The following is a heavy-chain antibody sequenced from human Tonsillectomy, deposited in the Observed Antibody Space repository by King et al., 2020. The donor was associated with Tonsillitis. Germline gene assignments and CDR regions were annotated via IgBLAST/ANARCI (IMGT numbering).Heavy chain of an antibody. CDR2: IYPGDSDS. J-gene: IGHJ4*02. D-gene: IGHD1-26*01. CDR3: ATPFIGNYYDGLGY. V-gene: IGHV5-51*01. CDR1: GYSFTTYW. Sequence: VQLVESGAEVKKPGESVKISCKGSGYSFTTYWIAWVRQMPGKGLEWLGIIYPGDSDSRNNPYFQGQVTISADKSISTAYLQWNSLKASDTAMYYCATPFIGNYYDGLGYWGQGTLVTVSS.